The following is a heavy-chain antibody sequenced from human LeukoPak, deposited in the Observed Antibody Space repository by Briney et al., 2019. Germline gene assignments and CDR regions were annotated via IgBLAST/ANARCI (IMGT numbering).Heavy chain of an antibody. D-gene: IGHD3-22*01. CDR3: ARGPRYFDTSGYYFDY. CDR1: GGSISSYY. Sequence: SETLSLTCTVSGGSISSYYWSWIRQPPGKGLEWIGYIYYSGSTNYNPSLKSRVTISRDTSKNQVFLNLNSMTAADTAVYSCARGPRYFDTSGYYFDYWGQGLLVTVSS. J-gene: IGHJ4*02. CDR2: IYYSGST. V-gene: IGHV4-59*01.